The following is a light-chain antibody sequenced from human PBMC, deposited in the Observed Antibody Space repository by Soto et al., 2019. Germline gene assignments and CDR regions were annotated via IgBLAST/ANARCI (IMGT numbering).Light chain of an antibody. CDR1: QSVSTQ. CDR3: QQYNSWPPIT. CDR2: GAS. V-gene: IGKV3-15*01. J-gene: IGKJ1*01. Sequence: EIVMAQSPATLSVSPGERATLSCRASQSVSTQLAWYQQRPGQAPRLLIYGASTRATGIPDRFSGSGSGTEFTLTISSLQSEDFAVYYCQQYNSWPPITFGQGTKVEI.